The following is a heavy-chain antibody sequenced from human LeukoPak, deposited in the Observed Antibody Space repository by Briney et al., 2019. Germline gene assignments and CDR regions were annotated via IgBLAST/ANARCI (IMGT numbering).Heavy chain of an antibody. D-gene: IGHD6-13*01. J-gene: IGHJ5*02. CDR3: ARDPLIAAAGTSNWFDP. Sequence: GGSLRLSCAASGFTFSSYSMNWVRQAPGEGLEWVSSISSSSSYIYYADSVKGRFTISRDNAKNSLYLQMNSLRAEDTAVYYCARDPLIAAAGTSNWFDPWGQGTLVTVSS. V-gene: IGHV3-21*01. CDR1: GFTFSSYS. CDR2: ISSSSSYI.